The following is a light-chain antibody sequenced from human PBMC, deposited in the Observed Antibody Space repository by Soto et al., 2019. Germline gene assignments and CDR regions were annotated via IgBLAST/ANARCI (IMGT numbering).Light chain of an antibody. J-gene: IGKJ1*01. V-gene: IGKV1-39*01. Sequence: DIQMTQSPSSLSASVGDRVTITCRASQSISSYLNWYQQKPGKAPKLLIYAASSLQSGVPSRFSGXGSGTXXTXTISSLXXXDFATYYCQQSYSTPQTFGQGTKVEIK. CDR1: QSISSY. CDR3: QQSYSTPQT. CDR2: AAS.